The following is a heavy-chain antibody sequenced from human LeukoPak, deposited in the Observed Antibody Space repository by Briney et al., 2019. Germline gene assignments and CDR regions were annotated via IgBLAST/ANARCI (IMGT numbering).Heavy chain of an antibody. Sequence: PGGSLRLSCAASGFTFSSYSMNWVRQAPGKGLEWVSSISSSSSYIYYADSVKGRFTISRDNAKNSLYLQMNGLRAEDTAVYYCARDYYYDSSGYYFDYWGQGTLVTVSS. CDR2: ISSSSSYI. D-gene: IGHD3-22*01. CDR1: GFTFSSYS. J-gene: IGHJ4*02. CDR3: ARDYYYDSSGYYFDY. V-gene: IGHV3-21*01.